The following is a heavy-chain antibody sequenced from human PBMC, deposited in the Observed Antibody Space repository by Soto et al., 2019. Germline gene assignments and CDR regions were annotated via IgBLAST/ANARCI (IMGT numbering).Heavy chain of an antibody. D-gene: IGHD3-3*01. J-gene: IGHJ6*02. Sequence: ASVKVSCKASGYTFTSYDINWVRLATGQGLESTGWMNPNSGNTGYAQKFQGRVTMTRNTSISTAYRELSSLRSEDTAVYYCARVRDDFWSGYAELYYYYGMDVWGQGTTVTVSS. V-gene: IGHV1-8*01. CDR3: ARVRDDFWSGYAELYYYYGMDV. CDR1: GYTFTSYD. CDR2: MNPNSGNT.